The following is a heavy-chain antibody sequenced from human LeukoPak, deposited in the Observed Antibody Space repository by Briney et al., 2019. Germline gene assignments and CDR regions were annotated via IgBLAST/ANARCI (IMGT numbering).Heavy chain of an antibody. CDR2: IKQDGSEK. Sequence: GGSLTLSCAASGFTFRRYWMTWLRQAPGKGLAWVANIKQDGSEKYYVDSVKGRFTISRGNAKNSLYLQMNRLRVEDTAVYYCARGWDGSGYYSFDYWGQGTLVTVSS. CDR1: GFTFRRYW. D-gene: IGHD3-22*01. J-gene: IGHJ4*02. V-gene: IGHV3-7*05. CDR3: ARGWDGSGYYSFDY.